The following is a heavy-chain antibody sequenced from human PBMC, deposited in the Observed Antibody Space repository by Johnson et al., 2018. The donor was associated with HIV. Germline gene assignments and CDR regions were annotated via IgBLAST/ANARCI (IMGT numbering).Heavy chain of an antibody. V-gene: IGHV3-30*18. Sequence: VQLVESGGGVVKPGRSLRFSCAASGFTFSHYGMPWVLQAPGKGLEWFAVISYDGSKTYYADSLKGRFSISRDNSKSTLYLQMNSLRADDTAVYYCAKGRGGGEAFDIWGQGTMVTVSS. J-gene: IGHJ3*02. CDR2: ISYDGSKT. CDR1: GFTFSHYG. CDR3: AKGRGGGEAFDI.